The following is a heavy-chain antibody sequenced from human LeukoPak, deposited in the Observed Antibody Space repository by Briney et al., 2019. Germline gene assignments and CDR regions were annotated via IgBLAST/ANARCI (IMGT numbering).Heavy chain of an antibody. D-gene: IGHD4-23*01. J-gene: IGHJ4*02. CDR3: AAAPREETPLLPVDY. V-gene: IGHV1-2*02. CDR2: INPNSGGT. CDR1: GYTFTGYY. Sequence: ASVKVSCKASGYTFTGYYMHWVRQAPGQGLEWMGWINPNSGGTNYAQKFQGRVTMTRDTSISTAYMELSRLRADDTAVYYCAAAPREETPLLPVDYWGQGTLVTVSS.